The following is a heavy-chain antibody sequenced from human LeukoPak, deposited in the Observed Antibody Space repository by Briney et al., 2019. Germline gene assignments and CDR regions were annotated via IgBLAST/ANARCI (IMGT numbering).Heavy chain of an antibody. CDR1: GGTFSSYA. D-gene: IGHD6-13*01. CDR3: ARGGRYSSSWYGDY. Sequence: GASVKVSCKASGGTFSSYAISWVRQAPGQGLEWMGGIIPIFGTANYAQEFQGRVTITTDESTSTAYMELSSLRSEDTAVYYCARGGRYSSSWYGDYWGQGTLVTVSS. CDR2: IIPIFGTA. V-gene: IGHV1-69*05. J-gene: IGHJ4*02.